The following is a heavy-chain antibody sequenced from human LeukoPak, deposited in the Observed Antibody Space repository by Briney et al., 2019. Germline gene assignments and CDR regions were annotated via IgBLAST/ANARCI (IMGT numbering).Heavy chain of an antibody. CDR2: ISYTGNT. Sequence: SETLSLTCTVSGVSINSNTYSWGWIRQPPGEGLEWIGTISYTGNTYFNSSLKSRVTIFVDTSKTQFSLKLSSVTAADTAVYYCARHFGYDDTSDYQGVPDYWGQGSLVTVSS. D-gene: IGHD3-22*01. J-gene: IGHJ4*02. V-gene: IGHV4-39*01. CDR1: GVSINSNTYS. CDR3: ARHFGYDDTSDYQGVPDY.